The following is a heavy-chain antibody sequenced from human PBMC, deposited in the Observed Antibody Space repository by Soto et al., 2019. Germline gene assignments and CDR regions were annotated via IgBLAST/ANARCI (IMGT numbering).Heavy chain of an antibody. CDR3: AREADFASSGYVLDY. Sequence: SGGSLRLSCAASGFTFSGFSMNWVRQAPGKGLEWVSSVTSSPSSMFYADSVKGRFTISRDDAKDSLFLQMNSLRADDTAVYYCAREADFASSGYVLDYWGLGTLVTV. CDR1: GFTFSGFS. D-gene: IGHD3-22*01. V-gene: IGHV3-21*01. J-gene: IGHJ4*02. CDR2: VTSSPSSM.